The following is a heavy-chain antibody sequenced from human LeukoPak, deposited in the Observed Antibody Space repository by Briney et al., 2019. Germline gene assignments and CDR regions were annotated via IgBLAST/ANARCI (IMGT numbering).Heavy chain of an antibody. CDR3: AKVGSGWPGYYFDY. D-gene: IGHD6-19*01. CDR2: ISSNGGTT. CDR1: GFTFSSYA. J-gene: IGHJ4*02. Sequence: PGGSLRLSCAASGFTFSSYAMHWVRLSPGKGLEYVSGISSNGGTTSYADSVQGRFTISRDNFKNTLYLQMGSLRGEDMAVYYCAKVGSGWPGYYFDYWGQGTLVTVSS. V-gene: IGHV3-64*02.